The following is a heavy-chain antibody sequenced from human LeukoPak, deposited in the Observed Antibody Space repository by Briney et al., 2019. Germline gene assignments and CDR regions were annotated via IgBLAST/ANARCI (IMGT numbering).Heavy chain of an antibody. Sequence: GGSLRLACAASGFNVSYYCMNCVRQAPGKGLEWVAYISFSNSTLYYADSVRGRFTISRDNAKNSLSLQMNSLRDEDTAVYSCAGGGATYFDYWGQGILVTVSS. CDR1: GFNVSYYC. CDR2: ISFSNSTL. V-gene: IGHV3-48*02. J-gene: IGHJ4*02. D-gene: IGHD5-12*01. CDR3: AGGGATYFDY.